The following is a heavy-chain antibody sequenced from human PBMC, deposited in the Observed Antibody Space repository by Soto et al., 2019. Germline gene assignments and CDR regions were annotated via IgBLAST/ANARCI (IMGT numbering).Heavy chain of an antibody. D-gene: IGHD3-3*01. CDR2: IIPIFGTA. Sequence: VKVSCKASGGTFSSYAISWVRQAPGQGLEWMGGIIPIFGTANYAQKFQGRVTITADESTSTAYMELSSLRSEDTAVYYCARDQNRGNEYYDFWSGNYYGMDVWGQGTTVTVSS. CDR1: GGTFSSYA. V-gene: IGHV1-69*01. CDR3: ARDQNRGNEYYDFWSGNYYGMDV. J-gene: IGHJ6*02.